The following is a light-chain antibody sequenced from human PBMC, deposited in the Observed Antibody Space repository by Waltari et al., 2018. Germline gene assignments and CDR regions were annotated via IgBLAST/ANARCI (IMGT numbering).Light chain of an antibody. CDR3: QQYYTYTRT. CDR1: QGISSY. Sequence: AIRMTQSPSSFSASTGDRVTITCRASQGISSYLAWYQQKPGRVPKLLMSAASTLHSGVPSRFTGSGSGTDFTLTINCLQSDDFATYYCQQYYTYTRTFGQGTKVEIK. J-gene: IGKJ1*01. CDR2: AAS. V-gene: IGKV1-8*01.